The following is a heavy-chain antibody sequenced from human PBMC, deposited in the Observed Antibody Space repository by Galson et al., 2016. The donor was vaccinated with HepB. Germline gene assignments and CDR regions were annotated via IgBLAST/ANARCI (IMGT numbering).Heavy chain of an antibody. CDR1: GFSVSSDY. D-gene: IGHD3-9*01. CDR3: ARARYYDILIGAFDS. Sequence: SLRLSCAASGFSVSSDYMNWVRQAPGKGLEWVSVIFSGGSTFYTDSVKGRFTISRDDSANTLYLQMNSLRAEDTAVYYCARARYYDILIGAFDSWGQGTLVTVSS. J-gene: IGHJ4*02. V-gene: IGHV3-53*01. CDR2: IFSGGST.